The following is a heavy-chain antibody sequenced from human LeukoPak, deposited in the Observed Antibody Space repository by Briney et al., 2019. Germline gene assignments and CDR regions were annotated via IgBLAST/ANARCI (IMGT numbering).Heavy chain of an antibody. V-gene: IGHV1-69*05. CDR1: GRTFSSSA. D-gene: IGHD3-22*01. CDR2: IIPIFGTA. J-gene: IGHJ4*02. CDR3: AREGLTYYYDSSGYSDEPLFDY. Sequence: GSSVKVSCKASGRTFSSSAISWVRQAPGQGLEWMGGIIPIFGTANHAQQFQGRVTITTDESTSTAYMELSSLRSEDTAVYYCAREGLTYYYDSSGYSDEPLFDYWGPGTLVTVSS.